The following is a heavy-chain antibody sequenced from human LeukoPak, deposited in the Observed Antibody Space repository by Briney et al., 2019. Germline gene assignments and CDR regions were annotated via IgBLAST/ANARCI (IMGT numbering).Heavy chain of an antibody. V-gene: IGHV1-18*01. D-gene: IGHD3-10*01. CDR2: ISAYNGNT. Sequence: ASVKVSCKASGYTFTSYGISWVRQAPGQGREWMGWISAYNGNTNYAQKLQGRITMTTDTSTSTAYMELRSLRSDDTAVYYCKSGSYYNIDGMDVWGQGTTVTVS. CDR1: GYTFTSYG. CDR3: KSGSYYNIDGMDV. J-gene: IGHJ6*02.